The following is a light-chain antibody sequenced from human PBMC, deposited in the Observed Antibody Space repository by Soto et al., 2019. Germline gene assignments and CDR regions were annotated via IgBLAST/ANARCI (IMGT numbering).Light chain of an antibody. J-gene: IGLJ1*01. Sequence: QSVLTQPPSASGSPGQSVTISCTGTSSDVGDNYVSWYQQHLGKAPKLIIYEVSQRPSGVPDRFSGSKSGNTASLTVSGLQAEDEADYYCSSFAGTNSFVFGTGTKLTVL. CDR3: SSFAGTNSFV. CDR1: SSDVGDNY. V-gene: IGLV2-8*01. CDR2: EVS.